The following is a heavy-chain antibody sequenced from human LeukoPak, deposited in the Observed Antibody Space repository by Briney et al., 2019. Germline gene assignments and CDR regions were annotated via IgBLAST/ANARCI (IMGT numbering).Heavy chain of an antibody. CDR3: ARHARKRLTSNWDY. CDR2: INPSGGRT. V-gene: IGHV1-46*01. Sequence: ASVKVSCKASGYTFTGYYMHWVRQAPGQGLEWMGIINPSGGRTNYAQKFQGRVTMTRDTSTSTVYMELSSLRSEDTAVYYCARHARKRLTSNWDYWGQGSLVTVSS. J-gene: IGHJ4*02. D-gene: IGHD1-1*01. CDR1: GYTFTGYY.